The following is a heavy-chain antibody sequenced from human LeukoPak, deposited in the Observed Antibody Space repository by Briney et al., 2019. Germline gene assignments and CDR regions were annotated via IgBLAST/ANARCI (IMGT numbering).Heavy chain of an antibody. D-gene: IGHD3-10*01. CDR2: IRYDGSNK. J-gene: IGHJ4*02. V-gene: IGHV3-30*02. CDR3: ANKGNTYYYGEGFDY. CDR1: GFTFSSYG. Sequence: AGGSLRLSCAASGFTFSSYGMHWVRQAPGKGLEWVAFIRYDGSNKYYADSVKGRFTISRDNSKNTLYLQMNSLRAEDTAVYYCANKGNTYYYGEGFDYWGQGTLVAVSS.